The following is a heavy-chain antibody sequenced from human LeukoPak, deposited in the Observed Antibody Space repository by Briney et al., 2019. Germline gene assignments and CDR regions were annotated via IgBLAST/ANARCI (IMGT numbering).Heavy chain of an antibody. V-gene: IGHV3-23*01. CDR1: GFTFSSYA. CDR2: ITGRSDST. D-gene: IGHD1-26*01. CDR3: AKETELLWEYFDY. J-gene: IGHJ4*02. Sequence: PGDSLRLSCAASGFTFSSYAMTWVRQAPGKGLEWVSTITGRSDSTYYADSVKGRFTISRDNSKNTLYLQMNSLRAEDTAVYYCAKETELLWEYFDYWGQGTLVTVSS.